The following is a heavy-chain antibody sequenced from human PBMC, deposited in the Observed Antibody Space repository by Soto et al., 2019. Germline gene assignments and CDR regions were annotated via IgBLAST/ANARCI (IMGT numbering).Heavy chain of an antibody. J-gene: IGHJ4*02. CDR3: ARPRGYSSGWTPYYFDY. CDR1: GFTFSSYW. CDR2: IKQDGSEK. V-gene: IGHV3-7*01. Sequence: GGSLRLSCAASGFTFSSYWMSWVRQAPGKGLEWVANIKQDGSEKYYVDSVKGRFTISRDNAKNSLYLQMNSLRAEDTAVYYCARPRGYSSGWTPYYFDYWGQGTLVTVSS. D-gene: IGHD6-19*01.